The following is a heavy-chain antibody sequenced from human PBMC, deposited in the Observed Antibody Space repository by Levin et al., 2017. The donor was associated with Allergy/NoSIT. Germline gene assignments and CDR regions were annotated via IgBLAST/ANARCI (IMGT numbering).Heavy chain of an antibody. J-gene: IGHJ2*01. CDR2: VYYNGDT. CDR3: ARDPGGTLYWYFDL. Sequence: SETLSLTCSVSGDSVNSGTYYWSWIRQPPGKGLEWIGYVYYNGDTDYNPSLKSRVTISIDTSKNQFSLKLSSVTAADTAIYYCARDPGGTLYWYFDLWGRGTPVTVSP. V-gene: IGHV4-61*01. CDR1: GDSVNSGTYY. D-gene: IGHD3-16*01.